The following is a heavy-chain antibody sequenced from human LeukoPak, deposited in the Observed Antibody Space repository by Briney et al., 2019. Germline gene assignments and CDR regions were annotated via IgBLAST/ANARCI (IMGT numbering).Heavy chain of an antibody. V-gene: IGHV3-21*01. CDR2: INPAGTST. D-gene: IGHD3-10*01. Sequence: GGCLRLSCAASGFIFSSYSMNWVRQAPGKGLEWVSSINPAGTSTFHADSVKDRFTISRDNAENSLFMQMDSLRDEDTAVYYCVRDFLGESGAGGPWGQGTLVTVSS. CDR1: GFIFSSYS. J-gene: IGHJ5*02. CDR3: VRDFLGESGAGGP.